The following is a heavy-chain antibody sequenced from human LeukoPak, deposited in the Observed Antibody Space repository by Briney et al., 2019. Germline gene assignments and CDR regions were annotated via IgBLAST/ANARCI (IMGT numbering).Heavy chain of an antibody. CDR1: GYTFTGYY. CDR3: TVKGMYYDFWSGYYTGAAPYYYYGMDV. D-gene: IGHD3-3*01. Sequence: ASVKVSCKASGYTFTGYYMHWVRQAPGQGLEWMGWINPNSGGTNYAQKFQGRVTMTRDTSISTAYMELSRLRSDDTAVYYYTVKGMYYDFWSGYYTGAAPYYYYGMDVWGQGTTVTVSS. V-gene: IGHV1-2*02. J-gene: IGHJ6*02. CDR2: INPNSGGT.